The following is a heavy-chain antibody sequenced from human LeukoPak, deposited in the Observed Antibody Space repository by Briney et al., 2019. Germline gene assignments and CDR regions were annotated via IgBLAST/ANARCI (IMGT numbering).Heavy chain of an antibody. D-gene: IGHD2-2*01. CDR1: GRSFSGYY. J-gene: IGHJ4*02. Sequence: SETLSLTCAVYGRSFSGYYWSWIRQPPGKGLEWIGEINHSESTNYNPSLKSRVTISVDTSKNQFSLKLSSVTAADTAVYYCARVKVVVVPAAMDYWGQGTLVTVSS. CDR2: INHSEST. CDR3: ARVKVVVVPAAMDY. V-gene: IGHV4-34*01.